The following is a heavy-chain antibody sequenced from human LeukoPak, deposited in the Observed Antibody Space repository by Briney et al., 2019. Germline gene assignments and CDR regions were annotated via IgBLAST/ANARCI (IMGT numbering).Heavy chain of an antibody. J-gene: IGHJ4*02. V-gene: IGHV1-8*01. CDR2: MNPSSGNT. CDR1: GYTFTSYD. CDR3: ARALSLVVTLVIGY. D-gene: IGHD3-9*01. Sequence: ASVKVSCKASGYTFTSYDINWVRQATGQGLEWMGWMNPSSGNTGYAQKFQGRVTMTRNTSISTAYMELSSLRSEDTAVYYCARALSLVVTLVIGYWGQGTLVTVSS.